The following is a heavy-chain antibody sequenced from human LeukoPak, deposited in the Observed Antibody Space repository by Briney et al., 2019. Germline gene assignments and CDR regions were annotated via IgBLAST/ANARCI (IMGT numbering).Heavy chain of an antibody. CDR3: TRLGYNYDTSGNY. CDR1: GFTFSSSA. Sequence: GGSLRLSCAASGFTFSSSALHWVRQASGKGLEWVGRIRSKANNYATTYAASVKGRFTISRDDSKNTAYLQMHSLKTEDTAVYYCTRLGYNYDTSGNYWGQGTLVTVSS. D-gene: IGHD3-22*01. CDR2: IRSKANNYAT. V-gene: IGHV3-73*01. J-gene: IGHJ4*02.